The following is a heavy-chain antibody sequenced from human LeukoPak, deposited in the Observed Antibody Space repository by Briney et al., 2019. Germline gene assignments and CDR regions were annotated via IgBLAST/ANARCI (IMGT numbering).Heavy chain of an antibody. Sequence: PSETLSLTCTVSGGSISSSSYYWGWIRQPPGKGLEWIGSIYYSGSTYYNPSLKSRVTISVDTSKNQFSLKLSSVTAADTAVYYCAAGAGVIDAFDIWGQGTMVTVSS. CDR1: GGSISSSSYY. CDR2: IYYSGST. D-gene: IGHD6-19*01. V-gene: IGHV4-39*07. CDR3: AAGAGVIDAFDI. J-gene: IGHJ3*02.